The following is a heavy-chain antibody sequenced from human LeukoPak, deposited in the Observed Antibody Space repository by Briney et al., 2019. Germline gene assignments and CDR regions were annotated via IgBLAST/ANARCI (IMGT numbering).Heavy chain of an antibody. D-gene: IGHD2-21*01. CDR3: ARDRGPDGFLELWWSRIGWFDP. V-gene: IGHV1-69*13. CDR2: IIPIFGTA. CDR1: GYTFTNYW. Sequence: GASVKVSCKASGYTFTNYWMHWVRQAPGQGLEWMGGIIPIFGTANYAQKFQGRVTITADESTSTAYMELSSLRSEDTAVYYCARDRGPDGFLELWWSRIGWFDPWGQGTLVTISS. J-gene: IGHJ5*02.